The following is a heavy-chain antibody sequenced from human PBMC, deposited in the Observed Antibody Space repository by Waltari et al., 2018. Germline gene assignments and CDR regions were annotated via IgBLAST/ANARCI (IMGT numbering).Heavy chain of an antibody. CDR1: GDSFSDNCW. CDR2: VYHVGYT. Sequence: QVQLQESGPGLVEPSGTLSLTCAVSGDSFSDNCWWDWVRQSPGHGLEWIGQVYHVGYTNYNPSLKSRLTMSIDKSKNQFSLRLTSVTAADTGVYYCARSRSGYTFFDYWGQGVMVTVSS. CDR3: ARSRSGYTFFDY. V-gene: IGHV4-4*02. J-gene: IGHJ4*02. D-gene: IGHD3-3*01.